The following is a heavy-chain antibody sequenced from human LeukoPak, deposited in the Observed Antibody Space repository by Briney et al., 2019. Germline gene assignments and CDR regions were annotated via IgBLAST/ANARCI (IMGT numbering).Heavy chain of an antibody. CDR1: GYSFTSYW. J-gene: IGHJ4*02. D-gene: IGHD3-22*01. CDR3: ARQDYYDGTGDY. Sequence: VESLKIPCKGFGYSFTSYWIGWVGQLPGKGLEWMGIIYPGESHTRYSPSFQGQVTISADKSISTAYLQWSSLKASDTAMYYCARQDYYDGTGDYWGQGTLVTVSS. V-gene: IGHV5-51*01. CDR2: IYPGESHT.